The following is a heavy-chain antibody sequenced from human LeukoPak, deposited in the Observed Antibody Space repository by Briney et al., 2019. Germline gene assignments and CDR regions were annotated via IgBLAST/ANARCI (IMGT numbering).Heavy chain of an antibody. CDR1: GFTFSSYG. J-gene: IGHJ4*02. CDR3: ARLGRSAVVVTAIVY. V-gene: IGHV4-34*01. CDR2: INHSGST. D-gene: IGHD2-21*02. Sequence: PGGSLRLSCAASGFTFSSYGMHWVRQPPGKGLEWIGEINHSGSTNYNPSLKSRVTISVDTSKNQFSLKLSSVTAADTAVYYCARLGRSAVVVTAIVYWGQGTLVTVSS.